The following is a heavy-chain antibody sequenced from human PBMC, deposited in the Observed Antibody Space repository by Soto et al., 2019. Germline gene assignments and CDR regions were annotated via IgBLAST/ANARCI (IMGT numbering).Heavy chain of an antibody. CDR1: GYTFTSYD. CDR2: MNPNSGNT. V-gene: IGHV1-8*01. J-gene: IGHJ6*03. Sequence: QVQLVQSGAEVKKPGASVKVSCKASGYTFTSYDINWVRQATGQGLEWMGWMNPNSGNTGYAQKFQGRVTMTRNTSIRTAYMERSSLTSEDTPVYYCAGGPGSWYYYYMDVWGKGTTVTVSS. D-gene: IGHD6-13*01. CDR3: AGGPGSWYYYYMDV.